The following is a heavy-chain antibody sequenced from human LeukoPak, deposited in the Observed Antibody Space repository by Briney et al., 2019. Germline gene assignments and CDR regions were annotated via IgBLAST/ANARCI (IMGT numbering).Heavy chain of an antibody. CDR1: GGSLSTHH. CDR3: ARDVPFEY. Sequence: SETLSLTCVVSGGSLSTHHWSWIRQSPGRGLEWIGYISDSGSTNYNPSLKSRVTISVDTSKNQFSLMLSSVTAADTAVYYCARDVPFEYWGQGTLVTVSS. V-gene: IGHV4-59*11. CDR2: ISDSGST. J-gene: IGHJ4*02.